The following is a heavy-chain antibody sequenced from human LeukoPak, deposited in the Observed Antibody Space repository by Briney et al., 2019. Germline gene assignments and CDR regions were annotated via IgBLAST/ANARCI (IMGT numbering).Heavy chain of an antibody. CDR3: ARARLCSSTSCYGRYFDY. Sequence: SETLSLTCAVYGGSFSGYYWSWIRQPPGKGLEWIGEINHSGSTNYNPSLKSRVTISVDTSKNQFSLKLSSVTAADTAVYYCARARLCSSTSCYGRYFDYWGQGTLVTVSS. CDR1: GGSFSGYY. CDR2: INHSGST. V-gene: IGHV4-34*01. D-gene: IGHD2-2*01. J-gene: IGHJ4*02.